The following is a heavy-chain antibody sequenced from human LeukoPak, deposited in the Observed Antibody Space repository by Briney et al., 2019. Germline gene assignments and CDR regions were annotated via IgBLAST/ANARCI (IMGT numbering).Heavy chain of an antibody. CDR2: VNPNSGGT. Sequence: ASVKVSCKASGYTFTGHYMHWVRQAPGQGLEWMGWVNPNSGGTNYAQKFQGRVTMTRDTSISTAYMELSRLRSDDTAVYYCARPLGITYYYGMDVWGQGTTVTVSS. CDR1: GYTFTGHY. V-gene: IGHV1-2*02. J-gene: IGHJ6*02. D-gene: IGHD7-27*01. CDR3: ARPLGITYYYGMDV.